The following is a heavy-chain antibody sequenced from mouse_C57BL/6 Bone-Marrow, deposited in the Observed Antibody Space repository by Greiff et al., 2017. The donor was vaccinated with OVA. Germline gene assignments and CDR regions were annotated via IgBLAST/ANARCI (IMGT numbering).Heavy chain of an antibody. Sequence: QVQLKQPGAELVKPGASVKLSCKASGYTFTSYWMHWVKQRPGRGLEWIGRIDPNSGGTKYNEKFKSKATLTVDKPSSTAYMQLSSLTSEDSAVYYCARIETTVVAPHWYFDVWGTGTTVTVSS. CDR1: GYTFTSYW. V-gene: IGHV1-72*01. D-gene: IGHD1-1*01. CDR2: IDPNSGGT. CDR3: ARIETTVVAPHWYFDV. J-gene: IGHJ1*03.